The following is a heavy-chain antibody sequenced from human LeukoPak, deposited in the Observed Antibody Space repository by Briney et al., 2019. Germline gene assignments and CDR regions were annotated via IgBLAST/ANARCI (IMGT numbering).Heavy chain of an antibody. D-gene: IGHD3-9*01. V-gene: IGHV4-34*01. CDR3: ASAYDILVMLIY. CDR2: INDSGST. CDR1: GGSFSGYY. J-gene: IGHJ4*02. Sequence: SETLSLTCAVYGGSFSGYYWSWIRQPPGKGLEWIGEINDSGSTNYNPSLKSRVTISVDTSKNQFSLKLSSVTAADTAVYYCASAYDILVMLIYWGQGTLVTVSS.